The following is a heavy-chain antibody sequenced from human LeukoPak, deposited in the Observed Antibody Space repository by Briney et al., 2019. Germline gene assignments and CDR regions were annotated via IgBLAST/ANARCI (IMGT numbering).Heavy chain of an antibody. CDR2: IKSKTDGGTT. CDR1: GFTFSNAW. V-gene: IGHV3-15*01. J-gene: IGHJ4*02. Sequence: GGSLRLSCAASGFTFSNAWMSWVRQAPGKGLEWVGRIKSKTDGGTTDYAAPVKGRFTLSRDDSKNTLCLQMNSLESEDTAVYYCTRYSSGWYWGQGTLVTVSS. CDR3: TRYSSGWY. D-gene: IGHD6-19*01.